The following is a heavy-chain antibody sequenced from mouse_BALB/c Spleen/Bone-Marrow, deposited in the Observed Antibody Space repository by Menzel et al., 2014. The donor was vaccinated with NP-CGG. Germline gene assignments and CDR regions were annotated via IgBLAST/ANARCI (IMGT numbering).Heavy chain of an antibody. J-gene: IGHJ2*01. CDR1: GYTFTSYY. Sequence: VHLVESGAELVKPGASVKLSCKASGYTFTSYYMCWVKQRPGQGLEWIGEINPSNGGTNFNEKFKSKATLTVDKSSSTAYIQLSNLTSEDSAVYYCSREPSNWGYYWGQGTTLTVSS. CDR2: INPSNGGT. V-gene: IGHV1S81*02. CDR3: SREPSNWGYY.